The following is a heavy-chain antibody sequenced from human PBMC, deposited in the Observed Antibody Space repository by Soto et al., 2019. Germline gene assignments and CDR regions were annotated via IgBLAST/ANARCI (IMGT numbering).Heavy chain of an antibody. D-gene: IGHD6-13*01. J-gene: IGHJ4*02. CDR2: IYYSGST. V-gene: IGHV4-39*01. CDR1: GGSISSSSYY. CDR3: ASHPTYSGYSSSWTDY. Sequence: KLWETLSLTCTVSGGSISSSSYYWGWIRQPPGKGLEWIGSIYYSGSTYYNPSLKSRVTISVDTSKNQFSLKLSSVTAADTAVYYCASHPTYSGYSSSWTDYWGQGTLVTVSS.